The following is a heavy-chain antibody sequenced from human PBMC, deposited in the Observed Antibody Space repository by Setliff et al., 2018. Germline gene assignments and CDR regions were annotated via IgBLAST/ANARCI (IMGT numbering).Heavy chain of an antibody. CDR3: ARQPSSGSYYNPRPYYFDY. CDR1: GGSISSSNYY. D-gene: IGHD3-10*01. CDR2: INHSGTT. V-gene: IGHV4-39*07. Sequence: SETLSLTCSVSGGSISSSNYYWGWIRQPPWKGLEWIGEINHSGTTNYNPSLKSRVTISVDTSKNQFSLNLRSVTAADTAVYYCARQPSSGSYYNPRPYYFDYWGQGTLVTVSS. J-gene: IGHJ4*02.